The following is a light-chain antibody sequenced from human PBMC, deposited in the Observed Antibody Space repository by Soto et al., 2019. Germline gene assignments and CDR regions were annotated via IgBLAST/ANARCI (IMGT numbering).Light chain of an antibody. V-gene: IGKV3-20*01. Sequence: VVKQSPDKLSVLPGERATLSCRASQSISNSYLAWYQQKPGQAPRLLIYGASSRATGIPDRFSGSGSVTDFTLTISSLEPEDLAVYFCQQYGSSPWTFGQGTKVDIK. CDR3: QQYGSSPWT. CDR2: GAS. CDR1: QSISNSY. J-gene: IGKJ1*01.